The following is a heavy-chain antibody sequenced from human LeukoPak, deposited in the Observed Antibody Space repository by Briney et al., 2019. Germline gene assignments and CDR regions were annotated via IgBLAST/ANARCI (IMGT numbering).Heavy chain of an antibody. D-gene: IGHD6-13*01. Sequence: ASVKVSCKASGYTFTNYYMHWVRQAPGQGLEWMGWISGYNGNTNYAQNLQGRVTMTTDTSTSTAYMELRSLRSDDTAVYYCARVAEQLVDYWGQGTLVTVSS. J-gene: IGHJ4*02. CDR1: GYTFTNYY. CDR2: ISGYNGNT. V-gene: IGHV1-18*04. CDR3: ARVAEQLVDY.